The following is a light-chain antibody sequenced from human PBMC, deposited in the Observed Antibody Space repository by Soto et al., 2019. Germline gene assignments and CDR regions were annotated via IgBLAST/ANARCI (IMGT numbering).Light chain of an antibody. CDR3: CSYTASTIYV. Sequence: QSALTQPPSASGSPGQSVTISCTGTTSDVGGYNYVSWYQQQPGQAPKVIIYEVNKRSSGVPDRFSGSKSGNTASLTVSGLQPDDEAHYFCCSYTASTIYVFGTGTKLTVL. CDR2: EVN. V-gene: IGLV2-8*01. J-gene: IGLJ1*01. CDR1: TSDVGGYNY.